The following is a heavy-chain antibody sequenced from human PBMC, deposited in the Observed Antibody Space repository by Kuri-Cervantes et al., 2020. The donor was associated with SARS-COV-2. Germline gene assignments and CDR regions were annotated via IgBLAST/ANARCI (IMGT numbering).Heavy chain of an antibody. J-gene: IGHJ6*03. V-gene: IGHV4-34*01. D-gene: IGHD2-2*02. CDR2: INHSGST. CDR3: ARYCSSTSCYRPPRYYYYMDV. Sequence: SETLSLTCAVYGGSFSGYYWSWIRQPPGKGLEWIGEINHSGSTNYNPSLKSRVTISVDTSKNQFSLRLSSVTAADTAVYYCARYCSSTSCYRPPRYYYYMDVWGKGTTVTVSS. CDR1: GGSFSGYY.